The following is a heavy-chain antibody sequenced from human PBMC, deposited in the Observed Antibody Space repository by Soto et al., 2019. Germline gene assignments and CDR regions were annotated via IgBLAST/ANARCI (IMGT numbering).Heavy chain of an antibody. V-gene: IGHV4-59*01. D-gene: IGHD5-12*01. CDR2: IYSSGST. CDR1: GDSISGFH. J-gene: IGHJ5*02. CDR3: ARDLGGYYWFVP. Sequence: PSETLSLTCTVSGDSISGFHLHWIRQPPGKGLQWIGYIYSSGSTMYNPSLKSRVTMSVDTSQNQFSLKLNSVTAADTAVYYCARDLGGYYWFVPWGQGTLVTVSS.